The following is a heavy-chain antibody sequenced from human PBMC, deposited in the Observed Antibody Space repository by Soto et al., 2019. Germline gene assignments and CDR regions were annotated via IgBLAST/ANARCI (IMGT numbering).Heavy chain of an antibody. V-gene: IGHV1-69*12. CDR3: ASVLGGGKFVQ. CDR1: GGIFSSYA. Sequence: QVQLVQSGAEVKKPGSSVKVSCKASGGIFSSYAISWVRQAPGQGLEWVGGIIPSFGTVEFAQKFQGRVTISADESTTTAYMELSSLRSDDPAVYYCASVLGGGKFVQWGQGTGVTVSS. CDR2: IIPSFGTV. D-gene: IGHD2-8*02. J-gene: IGHJ4*02.